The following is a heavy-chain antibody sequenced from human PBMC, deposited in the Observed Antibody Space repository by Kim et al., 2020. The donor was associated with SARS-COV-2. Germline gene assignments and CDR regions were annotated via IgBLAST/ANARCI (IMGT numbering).Heavy chain of an antibody. J-gene: IGHJ6*02. V-gene: IGHV7-4-1*02. CDR1: GYTFTSYA. CDR3: ARDNVLRYYHGMDV. D-gene: IGHD3-9*01. Sequence: ASVKVSCKASGYTFTSYAMNWVRQAPGQGLEWMGWINTNTGNPTYAQGFTGRFVFSLDTSVSTAYLQISSLKAEDTAVYYCARDNVLRYYHGMDVWGQGTTVTVSS. CDR2: INTNTGNP.